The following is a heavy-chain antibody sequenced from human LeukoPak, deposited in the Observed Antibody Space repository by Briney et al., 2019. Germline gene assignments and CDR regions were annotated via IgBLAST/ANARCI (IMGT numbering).Heavy chain of an antibody. CDR2: IRHDGSNK. V-gene: IGHV3-30*02. D-gene: IGHD4-23*01. J-gene: IGHJ4*02. CDR3: VKDPRPVAPYYFDY. CDR1: GFTFSFYG. Sequence: GGSLRLSCATSGFTFSFYGMHWVRQAPGKGLEWVAFIRHDGSNKYYADSVKGRFTISRDNSKNTLYLQINSLGAGDTAVYYCVKDPRPVAPYYFDYWGQGTLVTVSS.